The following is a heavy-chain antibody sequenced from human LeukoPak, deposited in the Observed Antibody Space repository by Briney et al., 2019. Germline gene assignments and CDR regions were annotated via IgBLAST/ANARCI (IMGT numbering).Heavy chain of an antibody. CDR3: ARAHVGWGLAFDI. Sequence: GGPLRLSCAASGFTFSGYDMHWVRQGPGKGLEWVSAISIGGDTYYPGSVKGRFTISRENAKNSFYLQMNSLRAGDTAIYYCARAHVGWGLAFDIWGQGTVVIVSS. J-gene: IGHJ3*02. D-gene: IGHD6-19*01. CDR2: ISIGGDT. V-gene: IGHV3-13*01. CDR1: GFTFSGYD.